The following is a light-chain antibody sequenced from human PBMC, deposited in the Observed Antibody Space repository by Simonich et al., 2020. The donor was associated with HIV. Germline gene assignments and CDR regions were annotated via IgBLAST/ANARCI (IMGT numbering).Light chain of an antibody. CDR2: EGS. CDR3: CSSATSGTL. J-gene: IGLJ2*01. V-gene: IGLV2-23*01. CDR1: SSDVGSYNL. Sequence: QSALTQPASVSGSPGQSITISCTGTSSDVGSYNLVSWYQHHPGKAPKLIIYEGSKRPSGVSNRFSGSKSGNTASLTISGLQAEDEADYYCCSSATSGTLFGGGTELTVL.